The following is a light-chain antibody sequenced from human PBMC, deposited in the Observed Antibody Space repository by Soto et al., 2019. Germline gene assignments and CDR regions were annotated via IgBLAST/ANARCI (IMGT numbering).Light chain of an antibody. V-gene: IGKV2-28*01. CDR3: MHSLRTPLT. J-gene: IGKJ3*01. CDR1: QSLLYSNGYNY. CDR2: YGS. Sequence: DIVMTQSPLSLSVTPGEPASISCRSSQSLLYSNGYNYLDWYLQKPGQSPQLLIYYGSNRASGVPDRFSGSVSGTDFTLTITSVEPEDVGVYFCMHSLRTPLTFGPGTKVDVK.